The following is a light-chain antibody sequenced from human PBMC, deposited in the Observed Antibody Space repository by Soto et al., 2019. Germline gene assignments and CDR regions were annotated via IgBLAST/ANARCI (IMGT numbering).Light chain of an antibody. CDR2: DNN. CDR3: GTWDSSLSAVV. J-gene: IGLJ2*01. V-gene: IGLV1-51*01. Sequence: QSVLTQPPSVSAAPGQKVTISCSGSSSNIGNNYVSWYQQFPGTAPKLLIYDNNERLSGIPDRFSGSKSGTSATLGITGLQTGDEADYYCGTWDSSLSAVVFGGGTSSPS. CDR1: SSNIGNNY.